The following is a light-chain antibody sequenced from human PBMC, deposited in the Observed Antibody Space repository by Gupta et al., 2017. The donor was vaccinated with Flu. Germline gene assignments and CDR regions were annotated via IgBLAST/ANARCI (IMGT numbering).Light chain of an antibody. CDR3: ISFAGNTYV. CDR2: EVN. CDR1: SSDVGGYDY. V-gene: IGLV2-8*01. J-gene: IGLJ1*01. Sequence: QSALTQPPSASGSPGQSVTISCTGTSSDVGGYDYVSWYQHHPGKAPKVMIYEVNKRPSGVPDRFSGSKSGNSASLTVSGLQAEDEADYYCISFAGNTYVFGTGTKVTVL.